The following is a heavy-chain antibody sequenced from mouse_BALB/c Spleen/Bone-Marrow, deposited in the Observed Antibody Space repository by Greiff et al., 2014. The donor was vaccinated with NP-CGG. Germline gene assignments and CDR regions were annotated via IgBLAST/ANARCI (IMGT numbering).Heavy chain of an antibody. CDR2: INPSSGYT. J-gene: IGHJ1*01. Sequence: VQVVESGAELVRPGASVKMSCKASGYTFTSYTMHWVKQRPGPGLEWIGYINPSSGYTNYNQKFKDKATLTADKSSSTAYMQLSSLTAEDSAVYYCARYRYDWYFDVWGAGTTVTVSS. V-gene: IGHV1-4*01. CDR1: GYTFTSYT. D-gene: IGHD2-14*01. CDR3: ARYRYDWYFDV.